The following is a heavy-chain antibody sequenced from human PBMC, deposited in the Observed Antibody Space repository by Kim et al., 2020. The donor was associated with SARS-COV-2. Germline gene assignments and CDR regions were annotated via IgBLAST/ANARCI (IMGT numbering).Heavy chain of an antibody. CDR3: AARAIFFEY. J-gene: IGHJ4*02. D-gene: IGHD3-3*01. Sequence: GGSLRLSCAASGFTFSSYAMSWVRQAPGKGLQWVSAILNSGPVTYADSVKGRFTISRDNSKSTVFLQMDSLRVDDTAVYYCAARAIFFEYWGQGTLVTVSS. CDR1: GFTFSSYA. V-gene: IGHV3-23*01. CDR2: ILNSGPVT.